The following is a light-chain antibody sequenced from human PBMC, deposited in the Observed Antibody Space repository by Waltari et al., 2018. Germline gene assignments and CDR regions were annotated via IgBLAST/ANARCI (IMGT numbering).Light chain of an antibody. CDR1: TSHVGGYNS. CDR3: CSYAGVHTFWL. V-gene: IGLV2-11*01. J-gene: IGLJ3*02. CDR2: DVN. Sequence: QSALTQPPSVSGSPEQPVTIPCTGSTSHVGGYNSVSWYQQHPGKAPKLIIFDVNQRPSGVPDRFSGSKSGNTASLTISGLRPEDEADYHCCSYAGVHTFWLFGGGTKLTVL.